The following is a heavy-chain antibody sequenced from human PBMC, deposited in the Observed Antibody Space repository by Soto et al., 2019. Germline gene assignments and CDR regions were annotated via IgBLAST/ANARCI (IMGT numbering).Heavy chain of an antibody. Sequence: EVQLLESGGGLVQPGGSLRLSCAASGFTFSSYPMSWVRQAPGKGLEWVSAIGGSGDTTCYADSVKGRFTISRDNSKNTLYLQMDSLRAEDTAVYYCAKRRDGYDHYWGQGTLVTVSS. CDR3: AKRRDGYDHY. V-gene: IGHV3-23*01. CDR2: IGGSGDTT. D-gene: IGHD5-12*01. J-gene: IGHJ4*02. CDR1: GFTFSSYP.